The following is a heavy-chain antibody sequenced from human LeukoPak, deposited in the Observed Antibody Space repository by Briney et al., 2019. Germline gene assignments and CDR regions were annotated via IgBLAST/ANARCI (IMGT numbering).Heavy chain of an antibody. V-gene: IGHV3-23*01. CDR3: ASWDCSSTSCYSNYFDY. D-gene: IGHD2-2*01. CDR1: GFTFSSYA. J-gene: IGHJ4*02. CDR2: ISGSAGST. Sequence: GGSLRLSCAASGFTFSSYAMNWVRQAPGKGLEWVSIISGSAGSTYYADSVKGRFTISRDNSKNTLYLQMNSLRAEDTAVYYCASWDCSSTSCYSNYFDYWGQGTLVTVSS.